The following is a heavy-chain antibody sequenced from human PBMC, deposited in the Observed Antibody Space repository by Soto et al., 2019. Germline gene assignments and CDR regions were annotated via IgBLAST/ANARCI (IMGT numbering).Heavy chain of an antibody. V-gene: IGHV1-69*12. D-gene: IGHD5-12*01. CDR2: IIPIFGTA. CDR3: ARDWPGEGMATIDYYYYGMDV. CDR1: GGTFSSYA. J-gene: IGHJ6*02. Sequence: QVQLVQSGAEVKKPGSSVKVSCKASGGTFSSYAISWVRQAPGQGLEWMGGIIPIFGTANYAQKFQGRVTITADESTSTAYMELSSLRSEDTAVYYCARDWPGEGMATIDYYYYGMDVWGQGTTVTVSS.